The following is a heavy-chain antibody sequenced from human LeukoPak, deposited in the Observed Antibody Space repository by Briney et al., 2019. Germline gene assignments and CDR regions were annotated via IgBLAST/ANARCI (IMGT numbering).Heavy chain of an antibody. CDR1: GFTFSNYW. CDR3: ARRFFAY. Sequence: PGGSLRLSCAASGFTFSNYWMSWVRQAPGKGLEWVANIKQDGSEKYYVDSVKGRFTISRDNAKNSLYLQTNSLSAEDTAVYYCARRFFAYWGQGTLVTVSS. CDR2: IKQDGSEK. V-gene: IGHV3-7*01. J-gene: IGHJ4*02.